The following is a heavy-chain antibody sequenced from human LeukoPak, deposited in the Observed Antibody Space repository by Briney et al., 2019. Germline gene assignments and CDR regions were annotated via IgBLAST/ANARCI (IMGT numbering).Heavy chain of an antibody. J-gene: IGHJ4*02. CDR1: GFTFSSYS. D-gene: IGHD3-10*01. CDR3: ASGITMVRGPTHFDY. Sequence: GGSLRLSCAASGFTFSSYSMNWVRQAPGKGLEWVSSISSSSSYRYYADSVKGRFTISRDNAKNSLYLQMNSLRAEDTAVYYCASGITMVRGPTHFDYWGQGTLVTVSS. V-gene: IGHV3-21*01. CDR2: ISSSSSYR.